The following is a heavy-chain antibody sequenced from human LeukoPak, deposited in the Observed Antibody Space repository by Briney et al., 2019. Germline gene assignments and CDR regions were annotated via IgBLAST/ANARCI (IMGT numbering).Heavy chain of an antibody. Sequence: GGSLRLSYAASGFTFSSYGMHWVRQAPGKGLEWVAVIWYDGSNKYYADSVKGRFTISRDNSKNTLYLQMNSLRAEDTAVYYCAREMYSPSRGYFDYWGQGTLVTVSS. V-gene: IGHV3-33*01. CDR3: AREMYSPSRGYFDY. CDR2: IWYDGSNK. CDR1: GFTFSSYG. D-gene: IGHD6-13*01. J-gene: IGHJ4*02.